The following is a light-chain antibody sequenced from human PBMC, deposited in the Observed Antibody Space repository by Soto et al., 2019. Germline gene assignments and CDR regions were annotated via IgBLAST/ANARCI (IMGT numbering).Light chain of an antibody. Sequence: EIQMTQSPSPLSASVGDRVTITCRARQTISTYLNWYQQKPGKAPKLLIYGASSLQSGVPSRFSGSGSGTDFTLTISSLQPEDFGTYYCQQSFSTPRPFGQGTEVDI. CDR3: QQSFSTPRP. CDR2: GAS. J-gene: IGKJ1*01. V-gene: IGKV1-39*01. CDR1: QTISTY.